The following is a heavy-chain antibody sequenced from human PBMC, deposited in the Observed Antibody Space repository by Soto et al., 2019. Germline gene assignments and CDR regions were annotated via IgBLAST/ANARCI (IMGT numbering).Heavy chain of an antibody. V-gene: IGHV5-51*01. CDR2: IYPGDSDT. Sequence: GESLKISCKDSGYSFTIYWIGWVRQMPGKGLEWMGIIYPGDSDTRYSPSFQGQVTISAHKSISTAYLQWSSLKASDTAMYYCARQASTIFGVVKDYYYYYGMYVCGQGTTVTVSS. CDR3: ARQASTIFGVVKDYYYYYGMYV. J-gene: IGHJ6*02. D-gene: IGHD3-3*01. CDR1: GYSFTIYW.